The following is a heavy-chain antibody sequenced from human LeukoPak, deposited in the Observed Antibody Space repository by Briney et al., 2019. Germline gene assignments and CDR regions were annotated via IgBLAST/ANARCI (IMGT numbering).Heavy chain of an antibody. V-gene: IGHV4-4*07. CDR3: ARAPNYYDSRADAFDI. J-gene: IGHJ3*02. CDR2: ISTGGSS. CDR1: GDSMSDYY. Sequence: SETLSLTCTVSGDSMSDYYWSWIRQPAERRLEWVGRISTGGSSNFNPSLKSRVTMSVDKSKNQFSLHLTSVTAADTAVYYCARAPNYYDSRADAFDIWGQGTMVTVSS. D-gene: IGHD3-22*01.